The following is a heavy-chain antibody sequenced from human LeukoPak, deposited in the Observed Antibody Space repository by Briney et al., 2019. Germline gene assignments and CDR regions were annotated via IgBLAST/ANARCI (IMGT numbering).Heavy chain of an antibody. V-gene: IGHV3-48*01. CDR2: ISSSRRTI. J-gene: IGHJ4*02. Sequence: PGGSLRLSCAASGFTFSSYNINWVRQAPGKGLEWVSYISSSRRTISYADSVKGRFTISRDNAKNSLYLQMNSLRAEDTAVYYCARAAGWLQMFDYWGQGTLVTVSS. CDR3: ARAAGWLQMFDY. D-gene: IGHD5-24*01. CDR1: GFTFSSYN.